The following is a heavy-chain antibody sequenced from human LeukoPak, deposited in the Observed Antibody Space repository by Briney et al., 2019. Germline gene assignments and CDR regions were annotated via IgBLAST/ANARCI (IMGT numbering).Heavy chain of an antibody. CDR2: INHSGST. V-gene: IGHV4-34*01. CDR1: GGSFSGYY. CDR3: ARARDPRSYYYYMDV. D-gene: IGHD1-14*01. J-gene: IGHJ6*03. Sequence: SETLSLTCAVYGGSFSGYYWSWIRQPPGKGLEWIGEINHSGSTNYNPSLKSRVTISVDTSKNQFSLKLSSVTAADTAMYYCARARDPRSYYYYMDVWGKGTTVTVSS.